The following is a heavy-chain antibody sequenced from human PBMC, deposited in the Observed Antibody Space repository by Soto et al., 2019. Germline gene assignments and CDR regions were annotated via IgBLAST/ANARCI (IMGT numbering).Heavy chain of an antibody. CDR2: ISTYNGKT. J-gene: IGHJ3*02. CDR1: GYTFTSHV. D-gene: IGHD3-9*01. Sequence: ASVKVSCKASGYTFTSHVISWVRQAPGQGLEWMGWISTYNGKTDYSQKFQGRVTMTADTRTTTGYMELRSLRSDDTAIYYCARLLTEGVTYREDAFDIWGQGTKVTVSS. CDR3: ARLLTEGVTYREDAFDI. V-gene: IGHV1-18*01.